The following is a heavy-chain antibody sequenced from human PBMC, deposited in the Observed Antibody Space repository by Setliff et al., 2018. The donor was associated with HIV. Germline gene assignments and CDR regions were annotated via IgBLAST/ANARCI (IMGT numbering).Heavy chain of an antibody. Sequence: ASVKVPCKASGYTFTSYYIHWVRQAPGQGLDWMGVINPTGGSTTYAQKFQGRVTMTTHTSTTTAHMELRSLRSDDTAVYYCARESRKYYDSWSSYCRGVDYYYYMDVWGKGTTVTVSS. V-gene: IGHV1-46*01. J-gene: IGHJ6*03. CDR2: INPTGGST. CDR1: GYTFTSYY. CDR3: ARESRKYYDSWSSYCRGVDYYYYMDV. D-gene: IGHD3-3*01.